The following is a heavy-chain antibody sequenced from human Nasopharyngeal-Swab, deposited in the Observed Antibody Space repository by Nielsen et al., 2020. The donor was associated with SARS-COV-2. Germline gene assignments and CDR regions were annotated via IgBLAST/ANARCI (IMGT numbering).Heavy chain of an antibody. V-gene: IGHV3-23*01. D-gene: IGHD6-19*01. Sequence: GESLKISCAASGFTFSSYAMSWVRQAPGKGLEWVSDISGSGGSTYYADSVKGRFTISRDNSKNTLYLQMNSLRAEDTAVYYCAKDTQDPGIAVEDNWGQGTLVTVSS. CDR2: ISGSGGST. J-gene: IGHJ4*02. CDR3: AKDTQDPGIAVEDN. CDR1: GFTFSSYA.